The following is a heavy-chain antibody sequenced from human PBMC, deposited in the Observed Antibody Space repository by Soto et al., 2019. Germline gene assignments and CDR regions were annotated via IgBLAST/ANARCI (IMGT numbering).Heavy chain of an antibody. Sequence: QVQLQQWGAGLLKPSETLSLTCAVYGGSFSDYYWSWIRQPPGKGLEWMGEMNNSGSATYNPSLKRRVTISVDTAKTQFSLKLTSVTAADTAVYYCARIGLGISIFGVVDYWGQGTLVTVSS. J-gene: IGHJ4*02. CDR2: MNNSGSA. D-gene: IGHD3-3*01. CDR1: GGSFSDYY. CDR3: ARIGLGISIFGVVDY. V-gene: IGHV4-34*01.